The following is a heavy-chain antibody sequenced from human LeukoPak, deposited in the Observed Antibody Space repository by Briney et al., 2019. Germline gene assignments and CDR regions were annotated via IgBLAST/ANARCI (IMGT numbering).Heavy chain of an antibody. J-gene: IGHJ4*02. CDR2: INHSGST. CDR3: SRENGAFSPFGY. D-gene: IGHD2-8*01. CDR1: AGSFSAYY. V-gene: IGHV4-34*01. Sequence: SETLSLTCAVYAGSFSAYYWNWIRQPPGKGLEWIGEINHSGSTNYNPSLTSRVTMSLDRAKNLLSLNLNSVTAADTAVYYCSRENGAFSPFGYWGQGILVTV.